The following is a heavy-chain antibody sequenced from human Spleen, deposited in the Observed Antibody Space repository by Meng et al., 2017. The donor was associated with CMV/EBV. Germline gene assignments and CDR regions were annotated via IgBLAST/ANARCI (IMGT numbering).Heavy chain of an antibody. CDR3: ARGDIVATGPLDY. D-gene: IGHD5-12*01. J-gene: IGHJ4*02. V-gene: IGHV3-30*04. Sequence: ASGFTFSSYALHWVRQAPGKGLEWVAVLSHDGTNKYYADSVKGRFTISRDNAKNTLYLQMNSLRTEDTAVYYCARGDIVATGPLDYWGQGTLVTVSS. CDR2: LSHDGTNK. CDR1: GFTFSSYA.